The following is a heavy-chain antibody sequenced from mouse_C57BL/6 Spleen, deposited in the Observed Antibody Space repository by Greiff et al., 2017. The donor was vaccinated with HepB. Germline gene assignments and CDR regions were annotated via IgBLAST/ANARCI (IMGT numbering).Heavy chain of an antibody. CDR3: ARSSGSNYVPWFAY. CDR1: GYTFTSYW. Sequence: QVHVKQPGTELVKPGASVKLSCKASGYTFTSYWMHWVKQRPGQGLEWIGNINPSNGGTNYNEKFKSKATLTVDKSSSTAYMQLSSLTSEDSAVYYCARSSGSNYVPWFAYWGQGTLVTVSA. J-gene: IGHJ3*01. D-gene: IGHD2-5*01. V-gene: IGHV1-53*01. CDR2: INPSNGGT.